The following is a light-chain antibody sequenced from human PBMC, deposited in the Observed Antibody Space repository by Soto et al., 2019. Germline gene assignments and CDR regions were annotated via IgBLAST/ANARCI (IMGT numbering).Light chain of an antibody. J-gene: IGKJ1*01. CDR2: DAS. CDR1: QSISSW. Sequence: ITMTQPPSTLSASVGERVTITCRASQSISSWLAWYQQKPGKAPKVLIFDASSLESGVPSRFSGSGSATEFTLTISSLQPDDFATYYCQQYSTYPWTFGQGTKVDI. CDR3: QQYSTYPWT. V-gene: IGKV1-5*01.